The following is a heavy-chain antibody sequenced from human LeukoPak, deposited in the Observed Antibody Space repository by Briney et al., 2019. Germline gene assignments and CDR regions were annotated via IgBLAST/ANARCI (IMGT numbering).Heavy chain of an antibody. J-gene: IGHJ3*02. V-gene: IGHV3-53*01. D-gene: IGHD7-27*01. CDR3: ASELNWGRQAFDI. Sequence: PGGSLRLSCAASGFTVSSNYMSWVRQAPGKGLEWVSVIYSGGSTYYADSVKGRFTISRDNSKNTLYLQMNSLRAEDTAVYYCASELNWGRQAFDIWGQGTMVTVSS. CDR2: IYSGGST. CDR1: GFTVSSNY.